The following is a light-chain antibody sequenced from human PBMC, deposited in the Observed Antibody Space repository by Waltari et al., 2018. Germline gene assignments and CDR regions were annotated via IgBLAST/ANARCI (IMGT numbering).Light chain of an antibody. V-gene: IGKV1-5*03. CDR1: QRLSNW. CDR2: KAS. J-gene: IGKJ1*01. Sequence: DIQMTQSSSTLSASVGDRVTITCRASQRLSNWLAWYQHKPGKAPKVLIYKASTLESGVPSRFSGSGSGTEFTLTISSLQPDDFATYYCQQYRNLWTFGQGTKVEIK. CDR3: QQYRNLWT.